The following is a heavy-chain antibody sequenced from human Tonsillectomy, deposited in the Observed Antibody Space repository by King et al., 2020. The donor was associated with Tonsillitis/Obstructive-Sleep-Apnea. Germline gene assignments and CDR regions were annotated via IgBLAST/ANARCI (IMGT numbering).Heavy chain of an antibody. J-gene: IGHJ4*02. V-gene: IGHV1-18*01. Sequence: VQLVESGAEVKKPGASVKVSCTASGYTFTNYGISWVRQAPGQGLEWMGWISAYNGDTNYAQKLQGRVTMTTDTSTSTAYMELRSLRSDDTAVYYCARDSMSHYYDSSGYYTFANWGQGTLVTVSS. CDR2: ISAYNGDT. CDR1: GYTFTNYG. D-gene: IGHD3-22*01. CDR3: ARDSMSHYYDSSGYYTFAN.